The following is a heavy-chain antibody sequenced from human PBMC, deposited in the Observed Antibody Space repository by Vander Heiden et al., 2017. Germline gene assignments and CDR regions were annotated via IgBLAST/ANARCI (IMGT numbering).Heavy chain of an antibody. CDR3: AKEGENYYGSGLHFDY. CDR1: GFTFSSYA. V-gene: IGHV3-23*01. CDR2: ISGSGSST. D-gene: IGHD3-10*01. Sequence: EVQLLESGGGLVQPGGSLRLPCAAAGFTFSSYAVSWVRLAPGKGLGWVSTISGSGSSTLYTDSVKGRFTISRDNSKNTLYLQMNSLRAEDTAVYYCAKEGENYYGSGLHFDYWGQGTLVTVSS. J-gene: IGHJ4*02.